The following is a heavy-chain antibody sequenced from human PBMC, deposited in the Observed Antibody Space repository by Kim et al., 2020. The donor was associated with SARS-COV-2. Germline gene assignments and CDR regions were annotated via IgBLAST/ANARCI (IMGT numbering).Heavy chain of an antibody. V-gene: IGHV5-51*01. CDR3: TRSAGPYDYYFDY. CDR1: GYNFPSYC. D-gene: IGHD3-16*01. CDR2: IYPGDSDT. J-gene: IGHJ4*02. Sequence: GESLMISCKGSGYNFPSYCIGWVRQMPGKGLEWMGIIYPGDSDTRYSPSFQGQVTISADKSTTTAYLQWSSLKASDTAMYYCTRSAGPYDYYFDYWGQGTLVTVSS.